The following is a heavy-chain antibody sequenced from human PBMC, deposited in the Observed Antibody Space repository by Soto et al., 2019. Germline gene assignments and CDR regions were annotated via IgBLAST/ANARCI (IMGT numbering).Heavy chain of an antibody. CDR1: GYAFTTYG. V-gene: IGHV1-18*01. CDR2: ISAHNGNT. J-gene: IGHJ4*02. Sequence: QVHLVQSGAEVKKPGASVKVSCQGSGYAFTTYGITWVRQAPGQGLEWMGWISAHNGNTNYAQKLQGRVTVTRDTPTSTAHMELRSPRYDATAVYSCARGRYGDYWGQGALVTVSS. CDR3: ARGRYGDY. D-gene: IGHD1-1*01.